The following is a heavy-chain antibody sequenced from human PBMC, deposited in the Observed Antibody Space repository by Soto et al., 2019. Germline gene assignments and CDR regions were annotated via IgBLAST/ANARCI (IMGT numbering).Heavy chain of an antibody. J-gene: IGHJ6*02. Sequence: SVKVSCKASGGTFSSYAISWVRQAPGQGLEWMGGIIPIFGTANYAQKFQGRVTITADESTSTAYMELSSLRSEDTAVYYCASPASSVVVTATMAYYYGMDVWGQGTTVTVSS. CDR3: ASPASSVVVTATMAYYYGMDV. V-gene: IGHV1-69*13. CDR2: IIPIFGTA. D-gene: IGHD2-21*02. CDR1: GGTFSSYA.